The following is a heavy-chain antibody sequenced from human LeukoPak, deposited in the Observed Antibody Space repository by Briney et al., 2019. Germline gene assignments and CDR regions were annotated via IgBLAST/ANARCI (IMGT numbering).Heavy chain of an antibody. Sequence: GGSLRLSCAASGFTFSSYWMSWVRQAPGKGLEWVGRIKSKADGGATDYAAPVKDRFTISRDDSKNTLYLQMNSLKTEDTAVYYCTTRGGSFSIFDFWGQGILVTVSS. CDR1: GFTFSSYW. CDR2: IKSKADGGAT. D-gene: IGHD1-26*01. CDR3: TTRGGSFSIFDF. V-gene: IGHV3-15*01. J-gene: IGHJ4*02.